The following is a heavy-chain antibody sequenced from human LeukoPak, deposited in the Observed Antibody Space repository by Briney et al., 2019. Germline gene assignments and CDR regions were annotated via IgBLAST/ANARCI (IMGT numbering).Heavy chain of an antibody. CDR2: MNPNSGNT. CDR3: ARDSGFCSGGSCYPTNWFDP. J-gene: IGHJ5*02. CDR1: GYTFTSYD. D-gene: IGHD2-15*01. Sequence: ASVKVSCKASGYTFTSYDINWVRQATGQGLEWMGWMNPNSGNTGYAQKFQGRVTITRNTSISTAYMELSSLRAEDTAVYYCARDSGFCSGGSCYPTNWFDPWGQGTLATVSS. V-gene: IGHV1-8*03.